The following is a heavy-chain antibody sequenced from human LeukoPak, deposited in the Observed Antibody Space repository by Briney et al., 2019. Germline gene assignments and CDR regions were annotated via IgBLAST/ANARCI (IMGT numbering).Heavy chain of an antibody. D-gene: IGHD3-10*01. CDR3: ARDAQWFGDSFVAGPNFDY. J-gene: IGHJ4*02. CDR1: GGTFSSYA. Sequence: ASVKVSCTASGGTFSSYAISWVRQAPGQGLEWMGGIIPIFGTANYAQKFQGRVTITADESTSTAYMELNSLRAEDTAVFYCARDAQWFGDSFVAGPNFDYWGQGTLVTVSS. V-gene: IGHV1-69*13. CDR2: IIPIFGTA.